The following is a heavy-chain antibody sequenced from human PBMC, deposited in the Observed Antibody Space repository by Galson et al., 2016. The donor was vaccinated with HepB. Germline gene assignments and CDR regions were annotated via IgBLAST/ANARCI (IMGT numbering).Heavy chain of an antibody. V-gene: IGHV6-1*01. J-gene: IGHJ6*02. Sequence: CAISGDSVSSNTAAWNWIRQSPSRGLAWLGRAYYRSRWYRDYAESLKGRIDISPDTSKNHFSLQLNSVTPEDTSVYFCARGARHYDVLITHGLDVWGRGTTVTVS. CDR2: AYYRSRWYR. CDR3: ARGARHYDVLITHGLDV. D-gene: IGHD3-9*01. CDR1: GDSVSSNTAA.